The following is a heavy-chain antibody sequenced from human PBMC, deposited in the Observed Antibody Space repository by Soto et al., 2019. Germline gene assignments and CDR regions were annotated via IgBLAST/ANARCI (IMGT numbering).Heavy chain of an antibody. D-gene: IGHD6-13*01. CDR1: GYTFTGYY. Sequence: ASVKVSCKASGYTFTGYYIHWLRQAPGQGLEWMGWINPASGGTNYARRFQGRVTMTRDTSITTAYMDLRRLRSDDTAMYYCARAGAAVGTFWFWGQGALVTV. J-gene: IGHJ4*02. V-gene: IGHV1-2*02. CDR3: ARAGAAVGTFWF. CDR2: INPASGGT.